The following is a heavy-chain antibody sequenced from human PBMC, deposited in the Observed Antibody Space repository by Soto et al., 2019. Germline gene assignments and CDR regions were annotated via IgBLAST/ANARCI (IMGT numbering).Heavy chain of an antibody. CDR3: ATFNSAFDY. CDR1: GFTFSSYA. Sequence: EVQLLESGGGLVQPGGSLRLSCAASGFTFSSYAMSWVLQAPGKGLEWVSAISGSGGSTYYADSVKGRFTISRDNSKNTLYLQRNSLRADDTAVYYCATFNSAFDYWGQGTLVTVSS. J-gene: IGHJ4*02. V-gene: IGHV3-23*01. D-gene: IGHD1-20*01. CDR2: ISGSGGST.